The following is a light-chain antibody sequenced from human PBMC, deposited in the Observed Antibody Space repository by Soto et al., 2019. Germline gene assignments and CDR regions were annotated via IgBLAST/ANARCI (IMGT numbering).Light chain of an antibody. CDR1: QSVSTNF. CDR2: GAS. J-gene: IGKJ1*01. CDR3: QQYRRTSWT. Sequence: ESVLTPAPGTLSLSQGEGATLSCRASQSVSTNFFAWYQQKPAQAPRLLIYGASTRATGIPDRFSGSGSGTDFTLTISRLDPEDFALYFCQQYRRTSWTSGQVTK. V-gene: IGKV3-20*01.